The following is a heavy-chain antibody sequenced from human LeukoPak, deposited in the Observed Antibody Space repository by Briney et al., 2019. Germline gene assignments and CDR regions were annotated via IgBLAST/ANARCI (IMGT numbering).Heavy chain of an antibody. V-gene: IGHV3-23*01. CDR1: GFTFSSYA. J-gene: IGHJ4*02. D-gene: IGHD5-12*01. CDR3: AKVGRWGYGLDWY. CDR2: ISGSGGST. Sequence: PGGSLRLSCASSGFTFSSYAMGWVRQAPGKGLEWVSSISGSGGSTYYADSVKGRFTISRDNSKNTLYLQMNSLRAEDTAVYYCAKVGRWGYGLDWYWGQGTLVTVSS.